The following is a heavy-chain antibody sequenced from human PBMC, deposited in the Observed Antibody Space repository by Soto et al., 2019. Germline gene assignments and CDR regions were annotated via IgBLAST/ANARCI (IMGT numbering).Heavy chain of an antibody. CDR3: ARSAGSAVAGPLFDY. CDR1: GYTFTSYY. D-gene: IGHD6-19*01. J-gene: IGHJ4*02. Sequence: ASVKVSCKASGYTFTSYYMHWVRQAPGQGLEWMGIINPSGGSTSYAQKFQGRVTMTRGTSTSTVYMELSSLRSEDTAVYYCARSAGSAVAGPLFDYWGQGTLVTVSS. CDR2: INPSGGST. V-gene: IGHV1-46*01.